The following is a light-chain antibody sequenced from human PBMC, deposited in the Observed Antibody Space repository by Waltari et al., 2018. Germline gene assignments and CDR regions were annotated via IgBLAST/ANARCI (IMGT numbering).Light chain of an antibody. J-gene: IGLJ3*02. Sequence: QTVVTQEPSLSVSPGGTVKLTCALSSASVSSPSYPTWYQQTPGQPPRTLVYKGISRSSGVPDRFSGSILGNTAALTITGAQADDESDYYCSMYMGSGVWVFGGGTKLTVL. V-gene: IGLV8-61*01. CDR1: SASVSSPSY. CDR2: KGI. CDR3: SMYMGSGVWV.